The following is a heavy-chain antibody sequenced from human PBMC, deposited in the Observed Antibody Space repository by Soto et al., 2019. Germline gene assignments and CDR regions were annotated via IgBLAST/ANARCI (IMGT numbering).Heavy chain of an antibody. V-gene: IGHV4-31*11. D-gene: IGHD6-6*01. CDR2: IYSSGST. CDR1: GGSTISASYS. J-gene: IGHJ5*02. CDR3: AREDAARIERWFDA. Sequence: QVQLQESGPRLVKPSQTLSLSCAVSGGSTISASYSWNWIRQSPGRGLEWVGHIYSSGSTYYNPSLKSRVSISVDTSNNQFSLKLTSVTAADKAVYFCAREDAARIERWFDAWGQGILVTVSS.